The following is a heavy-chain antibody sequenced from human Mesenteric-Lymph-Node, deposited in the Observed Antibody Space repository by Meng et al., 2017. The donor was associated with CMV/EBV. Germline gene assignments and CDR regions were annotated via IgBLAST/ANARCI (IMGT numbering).Heavy chain of an antibody. V-gene: IGHV3-23*01. J-gene: IGHJ4*02. CDR3: AKEGYRSFDY. CDR1: GFTFSSYA. CDR2: ISGSGDNT. Sequence: GESLKISCAASGFTFSSYAMSWVRQAPGTGLQWVSAISGSGDNTYYADSVKGRFAISRDNSKNTLYLQMNSLRAEDTAVYYCAKEGYRSFDYWGQGTLGT. D-gene: IGHD5-18*01.